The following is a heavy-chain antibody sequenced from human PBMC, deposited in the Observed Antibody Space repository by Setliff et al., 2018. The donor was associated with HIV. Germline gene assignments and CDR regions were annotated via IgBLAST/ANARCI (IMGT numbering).Heavy chain of an antibody. V-gene: IGHV4-39*07. Sequence: SETLSLTCTVSGGSISSSGPGYYWGWVRQPPGGGLEWIGSVYYSGRTYYNPSLKSRVTISVDTSEIQFSLKLSSVTAADTAVYYCARYCGGDCYPSAYYMDVWGKGTTVTVSS. J-gene: IGHJ6*03. CDR2: VYYSGRT. CDR1: GGSISSSGPGYY. D-gene: IGHD2-21*01. CDR3: ARYCGGDCYPSAYYMDV.